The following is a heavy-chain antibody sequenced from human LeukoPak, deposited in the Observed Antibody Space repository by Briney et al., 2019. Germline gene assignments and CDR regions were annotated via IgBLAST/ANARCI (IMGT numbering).Heavy chain of an antibody. CDR2: IDQDGSEK. J-gene: IGHJ4*02. Sequence: GGSLRLSCTASGFTFSSYWMSWVRQAPGKGLQWVANIDQDGSEKYYVDSVKGRFTISRDNAKNSLCLQMKSLRTEDTAVYYCARYGALDYWGQGTLVTVSS. V-gene: IGHV3-7*04. D-gene: IGHD4-17*01. CDR3: ARYGALDY. CDR1: GFTFSSYW.